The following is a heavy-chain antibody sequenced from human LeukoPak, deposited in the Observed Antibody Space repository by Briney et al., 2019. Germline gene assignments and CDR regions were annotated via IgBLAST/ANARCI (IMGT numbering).Heavy chain of an antibody. V-gene: IGHV4-30-2*01. CDR3: GRGGIAAAASGIDY. CDR2: IYQNGNT. Sequence: SETLSLTCAVAGGSISSGGYSWSWIRQPPGKGLEWIGYIYQNGNTYYNPSLKSRVAISVDRSKNQFSLNLSSVTAADTAVYYCGRGGIAAAASGIDYWGQGTLVAVSS. D-gene: IGHD6-13*01. CDR1: GGSISSGGYS. J-gene: IGHJ4*02.